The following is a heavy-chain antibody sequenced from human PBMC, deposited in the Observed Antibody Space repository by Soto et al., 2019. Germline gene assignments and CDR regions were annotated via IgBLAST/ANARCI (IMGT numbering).Heavy chain of an antibody. D-gene: IGHD3-10*01. CDR1: GGSISSYY. CDR3: ARDATRGITMVRGVATDPNWFDP. V-gene: IGHV4-4*07. CDR2: IYTSGST. J-gene: IGHJ5*02. Sequence: QVQLQESGPGLVKPSETLSLTCTVSGGSISSYYWSWIRQPAGKGLEWIGRIYTSGSTNYNPSLKSRVTMSVDTSKNQFSLKLSSVTAADTAVYYCARDATRGITMVRGVATDPNWFDPWGQGTLVTVSS.